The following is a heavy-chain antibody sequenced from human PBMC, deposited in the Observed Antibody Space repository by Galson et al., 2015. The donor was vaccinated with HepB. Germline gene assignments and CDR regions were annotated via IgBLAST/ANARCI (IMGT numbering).Heavy chain of an antibody. V-gene: IGHV4-34*01. CDR1: GGSFSGHY. D-gene: IGHD6-19*01. CDR2: INHSGST. Sequence: ETLSLTCAGYGGSFSGHYWSWSRQPPGRGREWIGEINHSGSTNSNPSLKSRVTISVDTSKNQFSLKLSSVTAADTAVYYAVAGTRGDYWGQGTLVTVAS. CDR3: VAGTRGDY. J-gene: IGHJ4*02.